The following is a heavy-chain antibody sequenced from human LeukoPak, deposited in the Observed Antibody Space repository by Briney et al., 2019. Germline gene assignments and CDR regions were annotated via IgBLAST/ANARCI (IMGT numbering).Heavy chain of an antibody. CDR3: ARAYTDSGYVVEY. J-gene: IGHJ4*02. V-gene: IGHV3-30*12. Sequence: GGSLRLSCEASGFTFTNFPMHWVRQAPGKRLEWVAFISTDRSKEYYGDSVKGRFTISRDNSKNTLYLQMNSLRDEDTAVYYCARAYTDSGYVVEYWGQGTLVTVSS. CDR1: GFTFTNFP. D-gene: IGHD6-25*01. CDR2: ISTDRSKE.